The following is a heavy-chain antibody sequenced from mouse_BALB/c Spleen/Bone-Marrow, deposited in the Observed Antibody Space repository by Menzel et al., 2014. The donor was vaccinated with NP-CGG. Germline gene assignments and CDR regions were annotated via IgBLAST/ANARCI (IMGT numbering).Heavy chain of an antibody. CDR2: ISSGGSYT. V-gene: IGHV5-9-3*01. D-gene: IGHD2-1*01. CDR1: GFTFSSYA. J-gene: IGHJ4*01. CDR3: ARHGGKGYAMDY. Sequence: DVKLVESGGGLVKPGGSLKLSCAASGFTFSSYAMSWVRQTPEKRLVWVATISSGGSYTYYPDSVKGRFTISRDNAKNTLYLQMSSLRSEDTAMYYCARHGGKGYAMDYWGQGTSVTVSS.